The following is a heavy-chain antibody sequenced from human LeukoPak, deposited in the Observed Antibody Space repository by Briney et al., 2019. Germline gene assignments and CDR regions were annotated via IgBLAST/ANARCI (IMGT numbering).Heavy chain of an antibody. V-gene: IGHV3-7*03. CDR1: GFTFSRHW. J-gene: IGHJ4*02. CDR3: ATPLDYYDRSDSHQGGD. Sequence: GGSLRLSCAASGFTFSRHWMTWVRQAPGKGLEWVANIKHDGSEKNYVGSVKGRFTISRDNAKNSLYLQMNSLRAEDTAVYYCATPLDYYDRSDSHQGGDWGQGTLVTVSS. D-gene: IGHD3-22*01. CDR2: IKHDGSEK.